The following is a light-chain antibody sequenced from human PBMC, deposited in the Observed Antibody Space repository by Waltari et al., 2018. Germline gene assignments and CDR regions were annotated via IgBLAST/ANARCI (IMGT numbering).Light chain of an antibody. J-gene: IGKJ1*01. CDR2: AAS. CDR1: ENIGSY. Sequence: DIHMTQSPPSLSASIGDRVTITCPASENIGSYLNWYQQKSGEVPRLLIYAASTLQSGVPPRFSGSRSGTDFTFTISSLQPEDCAVYYCQQYDNLPWTFGQGTKVEIK. CDR3: QQYDNLPWT. V-gene: IGKV1-39*01.